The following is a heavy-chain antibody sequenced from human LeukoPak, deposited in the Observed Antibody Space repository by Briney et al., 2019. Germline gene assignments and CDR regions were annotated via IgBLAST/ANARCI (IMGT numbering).Heavy chain of an antibody. D-gene: IGHD7-27*01. CDR1: GYTFTGYF. Sequence: ASVKVSCKASGYTFTGYFMHWVRQAPGQGLEWMGRINPNSGDTNYAQNFQGRVTMTRDTSISTAYMELSRLRSDDTAVYYCARDLSSTSNWELDYWGQGTLVTVPS. J-gene: IGHJ4*02. CDR3: ARDLSSTSNWELDY. V-gene: IGHV1-2*06. CDR2: INPNSGDT.